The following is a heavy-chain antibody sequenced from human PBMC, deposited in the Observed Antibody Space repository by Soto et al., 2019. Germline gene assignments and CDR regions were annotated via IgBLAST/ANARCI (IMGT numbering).Heavy chain of an antibody. D-gene: IGHD1-26*01. V-gene: IGHV4-59*01. CDR2: IYYSGST. J-gene: IGHJ6*02. Sequence: SETRSLTCTVSGGSISRYYWSWIRQPPGKGLEWIGYIYYSGSTNYNPSLKSRVTISVDTSKNQFSLKLSSVTAADTAVYYCARDLREGMDVWGQGTTVT. CDR1: GGSISRYY. CDR3: ARDLREGMDV.